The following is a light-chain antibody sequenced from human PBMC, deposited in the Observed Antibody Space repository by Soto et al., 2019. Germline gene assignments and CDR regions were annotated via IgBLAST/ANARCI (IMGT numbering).Light chain of an antibody. V-gene: IGKV3-11*01. CDR1: QSFRAL. CDR2: DAY. Sequence: EVGLTQSPVTLSLSPGERATLSCRARQSFRALLAWYQQKPGQDPRLLIYDAYNSATGIPPRLSGSGSGTDFTLTISSLVPEDSAVYYCQQRHMWPITFGQGTRLEIK. CDR3: QQRHMWPIT. J-gene: IGKJ5*01.